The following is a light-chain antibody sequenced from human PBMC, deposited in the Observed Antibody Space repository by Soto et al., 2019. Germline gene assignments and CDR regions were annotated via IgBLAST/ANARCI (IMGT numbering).Light chain of an antibody. V-gene: IGKV1-39*01. CDR3: QQSYSSPPT. CDR1: QSISNH. Sequence: DIPRNHAPSCRSAPLGDIGIITFGASQSISNHLNWYQQKPGKAPKLLIFAASSLQSGVPSRFSGSRSGPDFTLTISSLQPEDFATYYCQQSYSSPPTFGQGTKVDIK. CDR2: AAS. J-gene: IGKJ1*01.